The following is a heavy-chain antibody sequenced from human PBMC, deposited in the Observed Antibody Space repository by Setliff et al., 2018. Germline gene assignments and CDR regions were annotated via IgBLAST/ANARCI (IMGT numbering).Heavy chain of an antibody. CDR2: IYSSGST. CDR3: AGGRRYDYGWDFDY. CDR1: GGSISSGDYY. V-gene: IGHV4-30-4*08. Sequence: SETLSLTCTVSGGSISSGDYYWSWIRQPPGKGLEWIGYIYSSGSTYYNPSPRSRVTISLDTSKNQFSPKLTSVTAADTAVYYCAGGRRYDYGWDFDYWGQGTLVTVSS. D-gene: IGHD4-17*01. J-gene: IGHJ4*02.